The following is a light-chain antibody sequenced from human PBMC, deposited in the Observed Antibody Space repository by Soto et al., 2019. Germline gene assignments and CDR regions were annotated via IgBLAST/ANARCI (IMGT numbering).Light chain of an antibody. Sequence: DIQMTQSPSTLSASVGDRATITCRASQSISSWLAWYQQKPGKAPKLLIYDASSLESGVPSRFSGSGPGTEFTLTISSLQPDDFATYYCQQYNSYSWTFGQGTKVDIK. J-gene: IGKJ1*01. CDR3: QQYNSYSWT. CDR2: DAS. V-gene: IGKV1-5*01. CDR1: QSISSW.